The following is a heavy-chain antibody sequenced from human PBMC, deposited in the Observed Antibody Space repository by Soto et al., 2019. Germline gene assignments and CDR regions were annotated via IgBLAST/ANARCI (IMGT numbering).Heavy chain of an antibody. CDR3: AKDAPPLLC. CDR1: GFTFSSYS. V-gene: IGHV3-53*01. J-gene: IGHJ4*02. Sequence: PGGSLRLSCAASGFTFSSYSMSWVRQAPGKGLEWVSVIYSGGSTYYADSVKGRFTISRHNSKNTLYLQMNSLRAEDTAVYYCAKDAPPLLCWGQGTLVTVSS. D-gene: IGHD2-2*01. CDR2: IYSGGST.